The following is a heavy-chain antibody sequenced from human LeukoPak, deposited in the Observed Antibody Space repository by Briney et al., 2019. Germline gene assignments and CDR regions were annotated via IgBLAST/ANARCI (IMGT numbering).Heavy chain of an antibody. CDR2: IIPIFGTA. Sequence: GASVKVSCKASGSTFSSYAISWVRQAPGQGLEWMGGIIPIFGTANYAQKFQGRVTITADESTSTAYMELSSLRSEDTAVYYCARGGGYYTPYYYYYMDVWGKGTTVTVSS. CDR3: ARGGGYYTPYYYYYMDV. D-gene: IGHD3-3*01. CDR1: GSTFSSYA. V-gene: IGHV1-69*13. J-gene: IGHJ6*03.